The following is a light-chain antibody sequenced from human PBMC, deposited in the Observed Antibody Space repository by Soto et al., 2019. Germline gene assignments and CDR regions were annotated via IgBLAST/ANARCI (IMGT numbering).Light chain of an antibody. J-gene: IGLJ1*01. CDR1: SSDVGSYNY. V-gene: IGLV2-14*01. CDR2: EVT. CDR3: TSYTSDSTPYV. Sequence: QSALTQPASVSGSPGKSITISCTGTSSDVGSYNYVSWYQHHPGKAPKLMLYEVTNRPSGVSNRFSGSKSGNTASLTISGLRAEDEADYYCTSYTSDSTPYVFGTGTKLTVL.